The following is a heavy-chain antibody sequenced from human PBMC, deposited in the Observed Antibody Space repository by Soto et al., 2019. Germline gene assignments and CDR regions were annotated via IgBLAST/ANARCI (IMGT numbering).Heavy chain of an antibody. Sequence: QVQLVQSGAEVKKPGSSVKVSCKASGGTFSSYAISWVRQAPGQGLEWMGGIIPIFGTANYAQKFQGRVTITADESTSTAYRELSSLRSEDTAVYYCARDFAQKLGYCGGGSCYSAADAFDIWGQGTMVTVSS. CDR3: ARDFAQKLGYCGGGSCYSAADAFDI. CDR1: GGTFSSYA. CDR2: IIPIFGTA. J-gene: IGHJ3*02. D-gene: IGHD2-15*01. V-gene: IGHV1-69*01.